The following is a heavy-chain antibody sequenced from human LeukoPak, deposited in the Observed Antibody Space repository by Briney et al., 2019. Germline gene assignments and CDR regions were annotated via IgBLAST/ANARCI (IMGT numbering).Heavy chain of an antibody. CDR1: GGSISSSNW. CDR2: IYHSGST. Sequence: PSETLSLTCAVSGGSISSSNWWSWVRQPPGKGLEWIGEIYHSGSTNYNPSLDSRVTISMDTSKNQFSLKLASVTEADTAVYYCARGGYYTSGSYYDHWGQGTPVTVSS. D-gene: IGHD3-10*01. V-gene: IGHV4-4*02. CDR3: ARGGYYTSGSYYDH. J-gene: IGHJ5*02.